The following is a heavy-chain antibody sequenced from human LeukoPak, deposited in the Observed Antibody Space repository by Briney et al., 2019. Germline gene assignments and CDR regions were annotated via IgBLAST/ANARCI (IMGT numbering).Heavy chain of an antibody. D-gene: IGHD3-22*01. Sequence: SVKVSCKASGGTVSSYAISWVRQAPGQGLEWMGGIIPIFGTANYAQKFQGRVTITADESTSTAYMELSSLRSEDTAVYYCARSYYDSSGYYSYYFDYWGQGTLVTVSS. J-gene: IGHJ4*02. CDR2: IIPIFGTA. V-gene: IGHV1-69*01. CDR3: ARSYYDSSGYYSYYFDY. CDR1: GGTVSSYA.